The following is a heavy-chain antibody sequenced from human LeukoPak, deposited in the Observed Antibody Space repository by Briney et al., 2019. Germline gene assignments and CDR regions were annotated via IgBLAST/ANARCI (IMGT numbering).Heavy chain of an antibody. Sequence: GESLKISCKGSGYSFTSYWIGWVRQMPGKGLEWMGIIYPGDSDTGYSPSFRGQVTISADKSISTAYLQWSSLKASDTAMYYCARHGPRITIFGVVTDDAFDIWGQGTMVTVSS. CDR3: ARHGPRITIFGVVTDDAFDI. D-gene: IGHD3-3*01. CDR2: IYPGDSDT. CDR1: GYSFTSYW. J-gene: IGHJ3*02. V-gene: IGHV5-51*01.